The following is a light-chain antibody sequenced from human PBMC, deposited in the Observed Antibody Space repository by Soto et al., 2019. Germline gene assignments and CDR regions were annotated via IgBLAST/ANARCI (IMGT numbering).Light chain of an antibody. CDR1: QSVCGRC. J-gene: IGKJ1*01. Sequence: EIVLTQSPGTLSLSPGEGGTLSCRASQSVCGRCLAWYQQKPGQAPRLLIFGASSRATGIPDTFSGSGSGTDFTLTISRLEPEDSAVYYCQHYGSTPWTFGQGTKVEI. CDR3: QHYGSTPWT. V-gene: IGKV3-20*01. CDR2: GAS.